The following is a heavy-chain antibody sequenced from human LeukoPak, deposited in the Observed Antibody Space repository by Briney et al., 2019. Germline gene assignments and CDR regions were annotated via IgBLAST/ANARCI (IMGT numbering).Heavy chain of an antibody. J-gene: IGHJ4*02. CDR1: GFTFSSYW. D-gene: IGHD1-20*01. CDR2: INSDGFSI. Sequence: PGGSLRLSCAASGFTFSSYWMHWVRQAPGKGLVWVSRINSDGFSITHADSVEGRFTISRDNAKNTLYLQMNSLRVEDTAVYYCSTIGFNWDYWGQGTLVTVSS. CDR3: STIGFNWDY. V-gene: IGHV3-74*01.